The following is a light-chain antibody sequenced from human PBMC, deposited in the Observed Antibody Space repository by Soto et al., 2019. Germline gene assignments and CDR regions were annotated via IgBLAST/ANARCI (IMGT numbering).Light chain of an antibody. Sequence: QSALTQPPSASGSPGQSVAISCTGTSSDVGGYNYVSWYQQHPGKAPKLMIYEVNKRPSGVPDRFSGSKSGNTASLTVSGLQAEEEADYYCSSYAGTSNVFGTGTKVP. V-gene: IGLV2-8*01. CDR3: SSYAGTSNV. J-gene: IGLJ1*01. CDR1: SSDVGGYNY. CDR2: EVN.